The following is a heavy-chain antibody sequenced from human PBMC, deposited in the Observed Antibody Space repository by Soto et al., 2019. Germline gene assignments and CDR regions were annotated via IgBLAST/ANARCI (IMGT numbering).Heavy chain of an antibody. Sequence: PGGSLRLSCAASGFTFGNFGMSWVRQAPGKGLQWVSSITNTGGATYHTDSVKGRFIVSRDNSKNVMFLLMRGLGVDDTALYFCARNPRSDIFGVRTIVENWLEAWGRGSLVTVS. J-gene: IGHJ5*02. CDR1: GFTFGNFG. D-gene: IGHD3-3*02. V-gene: IGHV3-23*01. CDR3: ARNPRSDIFGVRTIVENWLEA. CDR2: ITNTGGAT.